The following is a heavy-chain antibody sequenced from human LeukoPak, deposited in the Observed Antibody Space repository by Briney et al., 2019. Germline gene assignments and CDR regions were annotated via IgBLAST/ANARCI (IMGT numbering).Heavy chain of an antibody. CDR3: ARENSNYYGIDV. D-gene: IGHD1/OR15-1a*01. V-gene: IGHV3-48*01. CDR1: GFTFSSHS. J-gene: IGHJ6*02. Sequence: PGGSLRLSCAASGFTFSSHSMNWVRQAPGKGLEWVSYISSSSSTIYYADSVKGRFTISRDNAKKSLYLQMNSLRAEDTAVYYCARENSNYYGIDVWGQGTTVTVSS. CDR2: ISSSSSTI.